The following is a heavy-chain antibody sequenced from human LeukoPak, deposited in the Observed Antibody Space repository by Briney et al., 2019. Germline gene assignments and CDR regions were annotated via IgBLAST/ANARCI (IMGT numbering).Heavy chain of an antibody. CDR1: GYTFTSYY. V-gene: IGHV1-46*01. J-gene: IGHJ4*02. D-gene: IGHD3-10*01. Sequence: ASLKVSCKASGYTFTSYYMHWVRQAPGQGLEWMGIINPSGGSTSYAQKFQGRVTMTRDTSTSTVYMELSSLRSEDTAVYYCARDRKVRGVTRTDFDYWGQGTLVTVSS. CDR2: INPSGGST. CDR3: ARDRKVRGVTRTDFDY.